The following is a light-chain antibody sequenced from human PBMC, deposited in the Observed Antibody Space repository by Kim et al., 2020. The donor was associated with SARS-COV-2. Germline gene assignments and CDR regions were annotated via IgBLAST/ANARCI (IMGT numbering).Light chain of an antibody. J-gene: IGKJ1*01. Sequence: APGERATRSCRASQSVRSNYLAWYQQKPGQAPRLLICTASSSAAVIPNRFSGSGSETYFALTISRLQPEDFAYYYCQQYGDPARTFGQGTKVDIK. V-gene: IGKV3-20*01. CDR2: TAS. CDR3: QQYGDPART. CDR1: QSVRSNY.